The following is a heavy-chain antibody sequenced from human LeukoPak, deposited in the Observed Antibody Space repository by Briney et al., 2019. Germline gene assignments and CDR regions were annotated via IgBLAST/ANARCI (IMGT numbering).Heavy chain of an antibody. CDR1: GGSFSGYY. CDR3: ARGRRGGSYYHSYYYYGMDV. CDR2: INHSGST. D-gene: IGHD1-26*01. Sequence: SETLSLTCAVYGGSFSGYYWSWIRQPPGKGLEWIGEINHSGSTNYNPSLKSRVTISVDTSKNQFSLKLSSVTAADTAVYYCARGRRGGSYYHSYYYYGMDVWGQGTTVTVSS. V-gene: IGHV4-34*01. J-gene: IGHJ6*02.